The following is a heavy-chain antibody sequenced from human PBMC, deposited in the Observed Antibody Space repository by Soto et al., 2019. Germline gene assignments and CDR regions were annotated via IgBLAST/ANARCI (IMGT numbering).Heavy chain of an antibody. D-gene: IGHD4-17*01. J-gene: IGHJ4*02. CDR3: ARDRSRHRRVTTVLDFDY. CDR1: GFTFSSYS. Sequence: EVQLVESGGGLVKPGGSLRLSCAASGFTFSSYSMNWVRQAPGKGLEWVSSISSSSSYIYYADSVKGRFTISRDNAKNSLYLQMNSLRAEDTAVYYCARDRSRHRRVTTVLDFDYWGQGTLVTVSS. V-gene: IGHV3-21*01. CDR2: ISSSSSYI.